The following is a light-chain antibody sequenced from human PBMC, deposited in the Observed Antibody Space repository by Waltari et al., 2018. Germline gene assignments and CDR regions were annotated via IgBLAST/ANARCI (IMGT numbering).Light chain of an antibody. J-gene: IGLJ2*01. Sequence: QPVLTQPLSASGTPGQSVSISCSGSSSNIGSNYVYWYQQFPGTAPKLLIYSNNQRSSGVPDRFSGSNSGTSASLAISGLRSEDEGDYYCAAWDDSLSGVVFGGGTKLTVL. CDR2: SNN. V-gene: IGLV1-47*01. CDR1: SSNIGSNY. CDR3: AAWDDSLSGVV.